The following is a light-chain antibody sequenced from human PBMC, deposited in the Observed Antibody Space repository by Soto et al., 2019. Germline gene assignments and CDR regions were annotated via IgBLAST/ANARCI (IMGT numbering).Light chain of an antibody. J-gene: IGKJ2*01. CDR3: QQYNNWPPYT. V-gene: IGKV3-15*01. Sequence: EVVMTQSPATLSVSPGERATLSCRASQSVSSNFAWFHQKPGQAPRLLIYGASTRATGIPARFSGSGSWTEFTLTSSSVQSEHFAVCFCQQYNNWPPYTFGPGTKLEIK. CDR2: GAS. CDR1: QSVSSN.